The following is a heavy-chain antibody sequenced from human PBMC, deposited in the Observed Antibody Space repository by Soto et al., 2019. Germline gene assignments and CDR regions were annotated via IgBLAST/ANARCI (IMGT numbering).Heavy chain of an antibody. Sequence: GESLKISCQGSGYRFSSYWIAWVRQMPGKGLEWMGIIYPGDSDTIYSPSFQGQVTFSVDKSTSTAYLQWSSLTASDTAMYYCARQGSNGAYYYYGMDVWGQGTTVTVSS. CDR3: ARQGSNGAYYYYGMDV. V-gene: IGHV5-51*01. CDR1: GYRFSSYW. D-gene: IGHD2-8*01. CDR2: IYPGDSDT. J-gene: IGHJ6*02.